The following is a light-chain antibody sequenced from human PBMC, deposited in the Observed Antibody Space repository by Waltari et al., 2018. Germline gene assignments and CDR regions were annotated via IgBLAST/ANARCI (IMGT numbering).Light chain of an antibody. Sequence: DIQMTQSPSSLSASVGHRVTITCRASQGISSWLAWYQQKPGKAPTPLIYKSSSLQSAVPSRFSGSGSGTDFTLTISSLQPEDVGTYYCKKYNSAPYRFGQGTKVEIK. V-gene: IGKV1D-16*01. CDR1: QGISSW. CDR2: KSS. CDR3: KKYNSAPYR. J-gene: IGKJ2*03.